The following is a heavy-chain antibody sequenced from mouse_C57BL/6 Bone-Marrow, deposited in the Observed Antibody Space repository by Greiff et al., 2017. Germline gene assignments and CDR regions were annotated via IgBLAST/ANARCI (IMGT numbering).Heavy chain of an antibody. Sequence: VQLQQSGAELVRPGASVKLSCTASGFNIKDDSMHWVKQRPEQGLEWIGWIDPGNGDTEYASKFQGKATITADTSSNTAYLQLSSLTSEDTAVYYCTSLWFAYWGQGTLVTVSA. V-gene: IGHV14-4*01. CDR3: TSLWFAY. J-gene: IGHJ3*01. CDR2: IDPGNGDT. CDR1: GFNIKDDS.